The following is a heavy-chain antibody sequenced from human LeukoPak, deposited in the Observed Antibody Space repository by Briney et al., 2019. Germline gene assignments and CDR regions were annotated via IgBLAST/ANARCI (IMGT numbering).Heavy chain of an antibody. Sequence: GGSLRLSCADSGFTFDDYAMHWVRQAPGKGLEWVSGISWNSGSIGYADSVKGRFTISRDNAKNSLYLQMNSLRAEDMALYYCAKASGGYDSSGYYEGDNYFDYWGQGTLVTVSS. CDR2: ISWNSGSI. J-gene: IGHJ4*02. D-gene: IGHD3-22*01. V-gene: IGHV3-9*03. CDR1: GFTFDDYA. CDR3: AKASGGYDSSGYYEGDNYFDY.